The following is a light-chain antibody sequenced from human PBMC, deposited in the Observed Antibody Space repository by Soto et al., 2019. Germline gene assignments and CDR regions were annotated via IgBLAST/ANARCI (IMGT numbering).Light chain of an antibody. J-gene: IGKJ2*01. Sequence: DIVMTQSPDSLAVSLGERATINCKSSQSVLYSSNNKNYLAWYQQKPGQTPNLLIYWESTRESGVPDRFSGSGSGTDFTLTISSLQAEDVAVYYCQQYYSTPHTFGQGTRLEIK. CDR1: QSVLYSSNNKNY. V-gene: IGKV4-1*01. CDR2: WES. CDR3: QQYYSTPHT.